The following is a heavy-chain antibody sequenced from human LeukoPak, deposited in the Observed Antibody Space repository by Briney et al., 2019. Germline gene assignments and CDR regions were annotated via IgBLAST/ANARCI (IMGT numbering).Heavy chain of an antibody. CDR3: AKAPREDRVATIDY. D-gene: IGHD5-12*01. CDR1: GYTFTSYY. Sequence: GASVKVSCKPSGYTFTSYYMFLVRQAPGPRLEWMGIINPSVGSTSYAQKFQGRVTMTRDTSTSTVYMQRSILRSEATAVYYCAKAPREDRVATIDYWGQGTLVTVSS. CDR2: INPSVGST. J-gene: IGHJ4*02. V-gene: IGHV1-46*01.